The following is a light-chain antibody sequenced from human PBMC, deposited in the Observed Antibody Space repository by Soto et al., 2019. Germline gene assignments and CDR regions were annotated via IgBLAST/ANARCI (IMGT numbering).Light chain of an antibody. CDR2: DAS. Sequence: DIQMTQSPSSLSASVGDRVTITCRASQDISNYLAWYQQKPGKVPKLLIYDASTLQSGVPSRVSGSGSGTDFTLTINSLQPEDVATYYCQKYNSAPQTFGQGTKVEIK. CDR3: QKYNSAPQT. V-gene: IGKV1-27*01. J-gene: IGKJ1*01. CDR1: QDISNY.